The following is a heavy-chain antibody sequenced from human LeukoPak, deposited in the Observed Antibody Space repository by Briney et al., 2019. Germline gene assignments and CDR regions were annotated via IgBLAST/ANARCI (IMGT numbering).Heavy chain of an antibody. CDR2: RGYDGSHK. D-gene: IGHD3-16*01. CDR3: AKDDNYIRFLS. CDR1: GFTFSNYG. J-gene: IGHJ5*02. V-gene: IGHV3-30*02. Sequence: GGSLRLSCAASGFTFSNYGMHWVRQAPGKGLEWVAFRGYDGSHKYYADSVKGRFTISRDNSKNTLYLQMNSLRAEDTAVYYCAKDDNYIRFLSWGQGTLVTVSS.